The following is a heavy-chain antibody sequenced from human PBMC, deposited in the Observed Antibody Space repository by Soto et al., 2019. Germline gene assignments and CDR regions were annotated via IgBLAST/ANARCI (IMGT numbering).Heavy chain of an antibody. D-gene: IGHD3-10*01. CDR3: ARAPRYGSGSYYQDY. Sequence: QVQLVQSGAEVKKPGASVKVSCKASGYTFTSYAMHWVRQAPGQRLEWMGWINAGNGNTKYSQKFQGRVTITRDTSASTAYMELSSLRSEDTAVYYCARAPRYGSGSYYQDYWGQGTLVTVSS. CDR1: GYTFTSYA. CDR2: INAGNGNT. J-gene: IGHJ4*02. V-gene: IGHV1-3*01.